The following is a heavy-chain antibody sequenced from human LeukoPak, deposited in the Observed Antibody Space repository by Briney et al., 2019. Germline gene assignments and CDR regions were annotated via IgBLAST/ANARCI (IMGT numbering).Heavy chain of an antibody. CDR2: LSSTGNT. J-gene: IGHJ3*02. D-gene: IGHD3-3*01. V-gene: IGHV3-53*04. CDR1: GCTVSRNY. CDR3: ARWRPIDAFDI. Sequence: GGSLRLSCAASGCTVSRNYMNWVRQAPGKGLEWVSLLSSTGNTSYADSVKGRFTISRHNSKNTLYLQVNSLRPEDTAMYYCARWRPIDAFDIWGQGTMVIVSS.